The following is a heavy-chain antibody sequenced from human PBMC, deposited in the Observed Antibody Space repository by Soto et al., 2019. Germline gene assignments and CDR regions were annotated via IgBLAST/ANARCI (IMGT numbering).Heavy chain of an antibody. J-gene: IGHJ3*02. CDR2: IIPILGIA. Sequence: QVQLVQSGAEVKKPGSSVKVSCKASGGTFSSYTISWVRQAPGQGLEWMGRIIPILGIANYAQKFQGRVIPNLGKQNHEQKSHGRVTITADKSTTTANMELSSLRSEDTAVYYCARVTSHHGDHDAFDIWGQGTMVTVSS. V-gene: IGHV1-69*02. CDR3: ARVTSHHGDHDAFDI. CDR1: GGTFSSYT. D-gene: IGHD4-17*01.